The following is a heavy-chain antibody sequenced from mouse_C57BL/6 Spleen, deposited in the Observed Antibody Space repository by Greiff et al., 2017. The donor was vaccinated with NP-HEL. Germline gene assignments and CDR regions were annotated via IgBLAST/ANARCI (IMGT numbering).Heavy chain of an antibody. J-gene: IGHJ3*01. CDR1: GYTFTDYY. CDR3: AGGKNWFAY. Sequence: VHVKQSGPVLVKPGASVKMSCKASGYTFTDYYMNWVKQSHGKSLEWIGVINPYNGGTSYNQKFKGKATLTVDKSSSTAYMELNSLTSEDSAVYYCAGGKNWFAYWGQGTLVTVSA. V-gene: IGHV1-19*01. CDR2: INPYNGGT.